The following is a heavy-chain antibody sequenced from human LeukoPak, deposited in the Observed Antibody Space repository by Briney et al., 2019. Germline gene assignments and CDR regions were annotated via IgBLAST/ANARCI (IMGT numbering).Heavy chain of an antibody. CDR1: GFTFSSYW. J-gene: IGHJ4*02. CDR2: ISGDSRYI. D-gene: IGHD2-2*01. CDR3: ARAPTVLVGYCSSSSCQADY. Sequence: GGSLRLSCAASGFTFSSYWMSWVRQAPGKGLEWVSAISGDSRYIYYADSVRGRFTISRDNAENSLHLQMNSLRVEDTAVYYCARAPTVLVGYCSSSSCQADYWGQGTLVTVSS. V-gene: IGHV3-21*01.